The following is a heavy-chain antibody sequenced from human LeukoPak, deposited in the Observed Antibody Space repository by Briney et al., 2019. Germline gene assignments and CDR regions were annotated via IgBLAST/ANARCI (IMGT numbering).Heavy chain of an antibody. V-gene: IGHV4-30-2*01. D-gene: IGHD2-8*02. J-gene: IGHJ4*02. Sequence: PSETLSLTCAVSGGSISSGGYSWSWIRQPPGKGLEWIGYIYHSGSTYYNPSLKSRVTISVDRSKNQFSLKLRSVTAADTAVYYCAGHHPRNTVDFWGQGTLVTVSS. CDR1: GGSISSGGYS. CDR2: IYHSGST. CDR3: AGHHPRNTVDF.